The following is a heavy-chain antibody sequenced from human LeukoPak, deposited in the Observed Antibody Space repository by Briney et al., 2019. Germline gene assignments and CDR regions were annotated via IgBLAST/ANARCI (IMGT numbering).Heavy chain of an antibody. CDR1: GYTFKSYD. D-gene: IGHD5-18*01. J-gene: IGHJ6*03. CDR2: MNPNSGNT. V-gene: IGHV1-8*01. Sequence: GASVKVSCKASGYTFKSYDINWVRQATGQGLEWMGWMNPNSGNTGYAQKFQGRVTMTRNTSISTAYMELSSLRSEDTAVYYCARGLYNGYSYGIYYHYYMDVWGKGTTVTISS. CDR3: ARGLYNGYSYGIYYHYYMDV.